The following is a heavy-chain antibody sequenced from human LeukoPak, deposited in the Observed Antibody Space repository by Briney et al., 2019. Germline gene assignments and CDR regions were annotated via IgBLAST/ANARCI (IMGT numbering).Heavy chain of an antibody. CDR2: IKQDGSEK. V-gene: IGHV3-7*03. CDR3: ARDTYGDFLYYYYYGMDV. CDR1: GFTFSSYW. Sequence: GGSLRLSCAASGFTFSSYWMSWVRQAPGKGLEWVANIKQDGSEKYYVDYVKGRFTISRDNAKNSLYLQMNSLRAEDTAVYYCARDTYGDFLYYYYYGMDVWGKGTTVTVSS. D-gene: IGHD4-17*01. J-gene: IGHJ6*04.